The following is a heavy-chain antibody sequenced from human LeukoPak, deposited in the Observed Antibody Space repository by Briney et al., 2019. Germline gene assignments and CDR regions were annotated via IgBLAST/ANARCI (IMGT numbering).Heavy chain of an antibody. V-gene: IGHV3-21*01. CDR1: GFTFSSYS. CDR2: ISSSSSYI. D-gene: IGHD1-14*01. Sequence: GGSLRLSCAASGFTFSSYSMNWVRQAPGKGLEWVSSISSSSSYIYYADSVKGRFTISRDNAKNSLYLHINSLRPEDTALYYCVKDNPLDYWGQGTLVIVSS. J-gene: IGHJ4*02. CDR3: VKDNPLDY.